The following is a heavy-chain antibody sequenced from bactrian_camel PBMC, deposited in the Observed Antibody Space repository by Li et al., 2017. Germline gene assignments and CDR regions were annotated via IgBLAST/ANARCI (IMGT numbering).Heavy chain of an antibody. D-gene: IGHD5*01. CDR3: AADPPRCGGVGADLFAY. Sequence: HVQLVESGGGSVQAGGSLRLSCAASGFTFNSNYMYWVRQAPGKGLEWVSAIQCGATRSYYADSVKGRFTISKDNAKNTLYLQMNSLKPEDTAIYYCAADPPRCGGVGADLFAYWGQGPRSPSP. CDR1: GFTFNSNY. J-gene: IGHJ6*01. CDR2: IQCGATRS. V-gene: IGHV3S1*01.